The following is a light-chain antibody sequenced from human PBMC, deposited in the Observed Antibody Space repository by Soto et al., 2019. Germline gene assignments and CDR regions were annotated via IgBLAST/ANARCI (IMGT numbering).Light chain of an antibody. CDR3: QQYEASPWT. J-gene: IGKJ1*01. CDR2: ATS. CDR1: QRVISDY. V-gene: IGKV3-20*01. Sequence: NVLTQSPGTLSLSPGEGASLSCRASQRVISDYFGWYQQKEGQAPRLIIYATSRRAAGIPYRFSGSGSETDFTLNISRVEPADSAISYCQQYEASPWTFGQGTKLEIK.